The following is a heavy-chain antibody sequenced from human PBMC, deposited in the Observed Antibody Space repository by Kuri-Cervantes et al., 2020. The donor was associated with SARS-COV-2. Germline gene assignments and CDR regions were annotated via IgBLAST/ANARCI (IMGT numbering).Heavy chain of an antibody. CDR1: GYTFTSYG. CDR3: ARVPQYYDFWSGYGMDV. J-gene: IGHJ6*02. Sequence: ASVNVSCKASGYTFTSYGISWVRQAPGQGLEWMGWISAYNGNTNYAQKLQGRVTMTTDTSTSTAYMELRSLRSDDTAVYYCARVPQYYDFWSGYGMDVWGQGTTVTVSS. CDR2: ISAYNGNT. V-gene: IGHV1-18*01. D-gene: IGHD3-3*01.